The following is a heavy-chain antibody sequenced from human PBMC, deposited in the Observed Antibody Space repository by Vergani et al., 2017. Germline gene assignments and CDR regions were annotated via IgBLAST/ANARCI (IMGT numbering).Heavy chain of an antibody. CDR2: ISAYSGET. J-gene: IGHJ6*02. D-gene: IGHD3-3*01. CDR3: SRGGFYTSRNDFKFYGLGV. CDR1: GGTFSSNS. V-gene: IGHV1-18*04. Sequence: QGQLAQSGAEVKKPGSSVKVSCKASGGTFSSNSISWVRQAPGQGLEWMGWISAYSGETRYARSLQGRVTMTTDASTNTAYMSLRSLRSDDTAIYYCSRGGFYTSRNDFKFYGLGVWGQGTTVTVTS.